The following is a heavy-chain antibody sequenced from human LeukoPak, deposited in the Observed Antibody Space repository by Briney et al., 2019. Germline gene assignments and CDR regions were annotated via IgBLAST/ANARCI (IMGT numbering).Heavy chain of an antibody. CDR2: INPSGGST. V-gene: IGHV1-46*01. CDR3: ARQSVATTKFDY. D-gene: IGHD5-12*01. J-gene: IGHJ4*02. CDR1: GYTFTSYY. Sequence: ASVKVSCKASGYTFTSYYMHWVRQAPGQGLEWMGIINPSGGSTSYAQKFQGRVTMTRDTSTSTVYMELNSLRSEDTAVYYCARQSVATTKFDYWGQGTLVTVSS.